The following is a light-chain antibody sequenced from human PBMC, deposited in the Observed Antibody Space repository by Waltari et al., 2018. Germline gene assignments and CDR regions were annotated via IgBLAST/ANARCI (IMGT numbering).Light chain of an antibody. CDR3: QTWDTGRGV. CDR2: VNSDGSH. J-gene: IGLJ3*02. CDR1: SGHSNYA. V-gene: IGLV4-69*01. Sequence: QLVLTQSPSASASLGASVKLSCTLSSGHSNYAITWHQQETGKGPRHLMRVNSDGSHSKGAGIPVRFSASSSGAERYLIISILQSEDEADYYCQTWDTGRGVFGGGTKLTVL.